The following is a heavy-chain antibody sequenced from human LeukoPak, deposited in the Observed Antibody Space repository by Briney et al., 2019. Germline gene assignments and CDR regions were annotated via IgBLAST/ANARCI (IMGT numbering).Heavy chain of an antibody. CDR1: GYTFTSYY. D-gene: IGHD3-22*01. Sequence: EASVKVSCKASGYTFTSYYMHWVRQAPGQGLEWMGIINPSGGSTSYAQKFQGRVTMTRDMSTSTVYMELRSLRSEDTAVYYCARARYYDSSGYYWFDPWGQGTLVTVSS. CDR3: ARARYYDSSGYYWFDP. J-gene: IGHJ5*02. CDR2: INPSGGST. V-gene: IGHV1-46*01.